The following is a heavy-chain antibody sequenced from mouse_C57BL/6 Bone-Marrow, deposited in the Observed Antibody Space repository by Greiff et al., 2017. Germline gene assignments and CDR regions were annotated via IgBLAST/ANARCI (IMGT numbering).Heavy chain of an antibody. D-gene: IGHD2-3*01. Sequence: QVQLQQPGAELVRPGPSVKLSCKASGYTFTSYWMHWVKQRPGQGLEWIGVIDPSDSYTNYNQKFKGKATLTVDTSSSTAYMQLSSLTSEDSAVYYCARDGYSYYYYAMDYWGQGTSVTVSS. V-gene: IGHV1-59*01. CDR2: IDPSDSYT. J-gene: IGHJ4*01. CDR1: GYTFTSYW. CDR3: ARDGYSYYYYAMDY.